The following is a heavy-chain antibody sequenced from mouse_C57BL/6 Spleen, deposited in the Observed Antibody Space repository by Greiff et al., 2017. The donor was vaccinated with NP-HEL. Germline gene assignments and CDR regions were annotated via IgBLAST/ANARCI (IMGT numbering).Heavy chain of an antibody. V-gene: IGHV1-50*01. CDR1: GYTFTSYW. J-gene: IGHJ1*03. CDR3: ARDGDYGNYVRYFDV. Sequence: QVQLQQPGAELVKPGASVKLSCKASGYTFTSYWMQWVKQRPGQGLEWIGEIDPSDSYTNYNQKFKGKATLTVDTSSSTAYMQLSSLTSEDSAVYYCARDGDYGNYVRYFDVWGTGTTVTVSS. D-gene: IGHD2-1*01. CDR2: IDPSDSYT.